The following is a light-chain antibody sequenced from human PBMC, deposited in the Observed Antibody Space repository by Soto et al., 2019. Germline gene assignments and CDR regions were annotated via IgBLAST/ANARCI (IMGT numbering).Light chain of an antibody. CDR2: GND. CDR1: SSNIGAGYH. J-gene: IGLJ3*02. Sequence: QLVLTQPPSVSGAPGQRVTISCTGGSSNIGAGYHVHWYQHLPGRAPKLFIYGNDNRPSGIPDRVSGSKSGTSASLAITGLQAEDGADYYCQSYDSSLSGGVFGGGTKLTVL. CDR3: QSYDSSLSGGV. V-gene: IGLV1-40*01.